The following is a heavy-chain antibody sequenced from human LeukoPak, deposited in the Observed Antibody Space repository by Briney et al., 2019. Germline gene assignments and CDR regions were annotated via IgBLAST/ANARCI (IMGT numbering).Heavy chain of an antibody. J-gene: IGHJ6*03. CDR3: ARCKLFWELLNYYYMDV. CDR1: GGTFSSYA. Sequence: PVKVSCKASGGTFSSYAISWVRQAPGQGLEWMGGIIPIFGTANYAQKFQGRVTITTDESTSTAYMELSSLRSEDTAVYYCARCKLFWELLNYYYMDVWGKGTTVTVSS. CDR2: IIPIFGTA. V-gene: IGHV1-69*05. D-gene: IGHD1-26*01.